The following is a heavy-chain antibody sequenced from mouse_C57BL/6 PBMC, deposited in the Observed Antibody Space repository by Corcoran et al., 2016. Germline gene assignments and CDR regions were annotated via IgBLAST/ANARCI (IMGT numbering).Heavy chain of an antibody. Sequence: QVQLKQSGAELVRPGASVKLSCKASGYTFTDYYINWVKQRPGQGLEWIARIYPGSGNTYYHEKFKGKATLTAEKSSSTAYMQLSSLTSEDSAVYFCARSAGTGSLYFDYWGQGITLTVSS. CDR2: IYPGSGNT. CDR3: ARSAGTGSLYFDY. J-gene: IGHJ2*01. V-gene: IGHV1-76*01. CDR1: GYTFTDYY. D-gene: IGHD4-1*01.